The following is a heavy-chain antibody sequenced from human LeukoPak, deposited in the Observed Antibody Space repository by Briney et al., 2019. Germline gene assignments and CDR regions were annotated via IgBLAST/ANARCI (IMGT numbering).Heavy chain of an antibody. CDR1: GGFISSYY. CDR2: ISYSGST. V-gene: IGHV4-59*01. J-gene: IGHJ4*02. Sequence: PSETLSFTCTVSGGFISSYYWSWIRQPPGKGLGWIGYISYSGSTNYNPSFKSRVTISVDTSKNQLSLKLNSVTAADTAVYYCARYIWGSYPTFEDYWGQGSLVTVSS. D-gene: IGHD3-16*02. CDR3: ARYIWGSYPTFEDY.